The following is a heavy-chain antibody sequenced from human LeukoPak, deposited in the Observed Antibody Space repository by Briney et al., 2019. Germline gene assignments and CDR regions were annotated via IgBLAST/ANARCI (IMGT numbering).Heavy chain of an antibody. CDR1: GYTFTSYD. V-gene: IGHV1-8*03. J-gene: IGHJ6*03. CDR3: ARDRDFWSGYYYYYYYMDV. D-gene: IGHD3-3*01. CDR2: MNPNSGNT. Sequence: ASVKVSCKASGYTFTSYDINWVRQATGQGLEWMGWMNPNSGNTGYAQKFQGRVTITRNTSISTAYMELSSLRSEDTAVYYCARDRDFWSGYYYYYYYMDVWGKGTTVTVSS.